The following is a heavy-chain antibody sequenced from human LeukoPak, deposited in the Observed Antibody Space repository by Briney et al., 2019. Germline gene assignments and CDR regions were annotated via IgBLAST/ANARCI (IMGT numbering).Heavy chain of an antibody. CDR1: GYSFTSYW. V-gene: IGHV5-51*01. D-gene: IGHD1-26*01. CDR2: IFPGDSET. Sequence: GESLKISCKGSGYSFTSYWIGWVRQMPGKGLEWTGIIFPGDSETTYSPSFQGQVTISADKSINTAYLQWSSLKASDTAMYYCARSSGIYGGYGFDIWGQGTMVTVSS. CDR3: ARSSGIYGGYGFDI. J-gene: IGHJ3*02.